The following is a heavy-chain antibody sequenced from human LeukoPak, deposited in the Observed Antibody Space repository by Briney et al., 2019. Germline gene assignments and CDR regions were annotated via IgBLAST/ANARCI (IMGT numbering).Heavy chain of an antibody. Sequence: ASVKVSCKASGYTFTGYYMHWVRQAPGQGLEWMGWINPNSGGTNYAQKVQGRITMTTDTSTSTAYMELRSLRSDDTALYYCARDAITMVRGVSDYWGQGTLVTVSS. D-gene: IGHD3-10*01. V-gene: IGHV1-2*02. CDR1: GYTFTGYY. J-gene: IGHJ4*02. CDR2: INPNSGGT. CDR3: ARDAITMVRGVSDY.